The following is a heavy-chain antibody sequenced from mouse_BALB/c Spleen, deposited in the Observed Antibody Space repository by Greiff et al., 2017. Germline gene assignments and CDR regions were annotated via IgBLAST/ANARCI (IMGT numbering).Heavy chain of an antibody. D-gene: IGHD1-1*01. J-gene: IGHJ4*01. CDR1: GYAFSSYW. V-gene: IGHV1-80*01. CDR2: IYPGDGDT. Sequence: QVQLQQSGAELVRPGSSVKISCKASGYAFSSYWMNWVKQRPGQGLEWIGQIYPGDGDTNYNGKFKGKATLTADKSSSTAYMQLSSLTSEDSAVYFCARSVSYEDYAMDYWGQGTSVTVYS. CDR3: ARSVSYEDYAMDY.